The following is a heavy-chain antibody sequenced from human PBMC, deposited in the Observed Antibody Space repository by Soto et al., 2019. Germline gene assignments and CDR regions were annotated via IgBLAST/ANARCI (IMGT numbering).Heavy chain of an antibody. V-gene: IGHV1-69*12. Sequence: QVQLVQSGAEVKKPGSSVKVSCKVSGGPFSSYTLTWVRQAPGQGPEWMGEIIPLFGTTNYVQGFQDRLTIAADVSMNTAYMELRSLRSEDTALYYCVSDSIAASGFASGGQGTLVTVS. CDR1: GGPFSSYT. D-gene: IGHD6-13*01. J-gene: IGHJ4*02. CDR3: VSDSIAASGFAS. CDR2: IIPLFGTT.